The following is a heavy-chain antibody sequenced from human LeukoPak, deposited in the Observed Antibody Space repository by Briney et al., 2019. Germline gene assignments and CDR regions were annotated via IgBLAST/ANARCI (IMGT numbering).Heavy chain of an antibody. V-gene: IGHV3-43D*04. CDR2: ISWDGGST. CDR1: GFTFGDYV. J-gene: IGHJ4*02. D-gene: IGHD3/OR15-3a*01. CDR3: AKDRDYYFEX. Sequence: QPGGSLRLSCAASGFTFGDYVMHWVRHTPAKGLEWVSLISWDGGSTSYADSVKGRFTISRDNSKNSLYLQMNTLRPEDTALYYCAKDRDYYFEXXGQGXPVTV.